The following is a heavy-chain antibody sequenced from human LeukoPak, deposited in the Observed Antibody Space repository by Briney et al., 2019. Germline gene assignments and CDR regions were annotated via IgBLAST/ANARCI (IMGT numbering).Heavy chain of an antibody. CDR1: GFTFSSYT. D-gene: IGHD1-1*01. Sequence: GGSLRLSCAASGFTFSSYTLNWVRQAPGKGLEWISYISSRSGNIYYADSVKGRFSSSRDNAKNSLFLQMNNVRDEDTAVYYCARGGTDGTTNFDYWGQGTLVTVSS. V-gene: IGHV3-48*02. J-gene: IGHJ4*02. CDR3: ARGGTDGTTNFDY. CDR2: ISSRSGNI.